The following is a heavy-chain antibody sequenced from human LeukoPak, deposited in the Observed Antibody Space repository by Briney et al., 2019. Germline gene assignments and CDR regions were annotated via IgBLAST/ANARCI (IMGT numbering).Heavy chain of an antibody. V-gene: IGHV3-7*03. J-gene: IGHJ4*02. CDR1: GFTFSSYW. CDR3: ARDELLDS. D-gene: IGHD1-7*01. Sequence: GGSLRLSCAASGFTFSSYWMSWVRQAPGKGLEWVANIKQDGSEKYYVDSVKGRFTISRDSSKNTLYLQMSSLGAEDTALYYCARDELLDSWGQGTLVTVSS. CDR2: IKQDGSEK.